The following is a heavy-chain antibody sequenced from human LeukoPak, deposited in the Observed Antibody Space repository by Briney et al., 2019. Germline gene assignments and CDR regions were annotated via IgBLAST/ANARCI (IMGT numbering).Heavy chain of an antibody. Sequence: PSETLSLTCTVSGGSISSYYWSWIRQPPGKGLEWIGYIYYSGSTNYNPSLKSRVTISVDTSKNQFSLKLSSVTAADTAVYYCAGAQTYYMDVWGKGTTVTVSS. V-gene: IGHV4-59*01. CDR2: IYYSGST. CDR3: AGAQTYYMDV. CDR1: GGSISSYY. J-gene: IGHJ6*03.